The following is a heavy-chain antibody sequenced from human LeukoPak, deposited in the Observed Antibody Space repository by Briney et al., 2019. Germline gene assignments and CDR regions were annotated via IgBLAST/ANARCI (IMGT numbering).Heavy chain of an antibody. CDR2: TRYDGSNT. J-gene: IGHJ4*02. D-gene: IGHD3-9*01. CDR1: GFTFSSYG. CDR3: ATDLGSRYFDWLPFDY. V-gene: IGHV3-30*02. Sequence: PGGSLRLSCATSGFTFSSYGMHWVRQAPGKGLEWVAFTRYDGSNTYYAESVKGRFTISRENSKNTVYLQMNSLRPEDTAVYYCATDLGSRYFDWLPFDYWGQGTLVTVSS.